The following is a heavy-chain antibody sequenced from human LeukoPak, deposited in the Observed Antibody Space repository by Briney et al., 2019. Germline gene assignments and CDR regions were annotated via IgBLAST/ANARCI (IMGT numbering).Heavy chain of an antibody. V-gene: IGHV4-4*07. CDR1: GGSISSYY. J-gene: IGHJ3*02. CDR2: IYTSGST. Sequence: SETLSLTCTVSGGSISSYYWSWIRQPAGKGLEWIGRIYTSGSTNYNPSLKSRVTMSVDTSKNQFPLKLSSVTAADTAVYYCARVLSGSYWGVHDAFDIWGQGTTVTVSS. CDR3: ARVLSGSYWGVHDAFDI. D-gene: IGHD1-26*01.